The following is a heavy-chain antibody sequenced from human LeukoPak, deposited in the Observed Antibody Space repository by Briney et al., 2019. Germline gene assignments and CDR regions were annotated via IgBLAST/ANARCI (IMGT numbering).Heavy chain of an antibody. D-gene: IGHD6-13*01. J-gene: IGHJ4*02. CDR1: GFTFSSYW. CDR3: ATTDIYPLSWVWFDY. Sequence: GGSLRLSCATSGFTFSSYWMSWVRQAPGKGLEWVANIKQDGSEKYYVDSVKGRFTISRDNAKNSLYLQMNSLRAEDTAVYYCATTDIYPLSWVWFDYWGQGTLVTVSS. CDR2: IKQDGSEK. V-gene: IGHV3-7*01.